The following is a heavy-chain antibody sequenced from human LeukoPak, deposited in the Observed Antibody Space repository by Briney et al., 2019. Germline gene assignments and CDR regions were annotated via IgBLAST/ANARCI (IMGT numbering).Heavy chain of an antibody. V-gene: IGHV3-43*02. J-gene: IGHJ5*02. CDR3: AKCVYSNIYYWFDP. CDR2: ITGNGVST. Sequence: GGSLRLSCAASGFTFEDYGMHWVRQAPGKGLEWVSLITGNGVSTYHADSVKGRFTISRDNSKNSLYLQMNSLRAEDTALYYCAKCVYSNIYYWFDPWGQGTLASVSS. D-gene: IGHD6-13*01. CDR1: GFTFEDYG.